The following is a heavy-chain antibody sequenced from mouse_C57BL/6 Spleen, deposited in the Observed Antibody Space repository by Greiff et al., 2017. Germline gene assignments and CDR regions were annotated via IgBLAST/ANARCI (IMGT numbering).Heavy chain of an antibody. D-gene: IGHD1-2*01. CDR1: GFTFSDYY. J-gene: IGHJ2*01. Sequence: DVKLVESEGGLVQPGSSLKLSCTASGFTFSDYYMAWVRQVPEKGLEWVANINSDGSSTYYLDSLKSRFIISRDNAKNILYLQMSSLKSEDTATYYCAREDYGAGSYFDYWGQGTTLTVSS. V-gene: IGHV5-16*01. CDR2: INSDGSST. CDR3: AREDYGAGSYFDY.